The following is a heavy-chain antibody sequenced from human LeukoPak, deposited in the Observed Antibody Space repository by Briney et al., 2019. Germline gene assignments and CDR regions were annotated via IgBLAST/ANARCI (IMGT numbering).Heavy chain of an antibody. CDR2: IYHSGST. CDR3: AREVSNWFDP. V-gene: IGHV4-30-2*01. CDR1: GGSISSGGYS. J-gene: IGHJ5*02. D-gene: IGHD2/OR15-2a*01. Sequence: SETLSLTCAVSGGSISSGGYSWSWIRQPPGKGLEWIGYIYHSGSTYYNPSLKSRVTISVDRSKNQFSLKLSSVTAADTAVYYCAREVSNWFDPWGQGTLVTVS.